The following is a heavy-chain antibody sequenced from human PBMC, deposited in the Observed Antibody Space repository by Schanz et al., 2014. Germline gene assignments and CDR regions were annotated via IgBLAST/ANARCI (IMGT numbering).Heavy chain of an antibody. CDR2: IYYSGST. CDR3: ARNKYTSGWYYFDY. V-gene: IGHV4-39*01. CDR1: GGSISSSSYY. D-gene: IGHD6-19*01. J-gene: IGHJ4*02. Sequence: QLQLQESGPGLVKPSETLSLTCTVSGGSISSSSYYWGWIRQPPGKGLEWIGSIYYSGSTYYNPSHKSRAPISLDPSTTQVSLKLTSVTAADTAVYFCARNKYTSGWYYFDYWGQGVLVTVSS.